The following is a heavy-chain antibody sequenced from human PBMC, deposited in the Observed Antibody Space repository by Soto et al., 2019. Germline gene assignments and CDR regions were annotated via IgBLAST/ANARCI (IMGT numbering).Heavy chain of an antibody. V-gene: IGHV3-53*01. J-gene: IGHJ4*02. Sequence: QSGGSLRLSCAASGFTVSSNYMSWVRQAPGKGLEWVSVIYSGGSTYYADSVKGRFTISRDNSKNTLYLQMNSLRAEDTAVYYCARNGGYSYGQYYFDYWGQGTLVTVSS. CDR1: GFTVSSNY. CDR3: ARNGGYSYGQYYFDY. CDR2: IYSGGST. D-gene: IGHD5-18*01.